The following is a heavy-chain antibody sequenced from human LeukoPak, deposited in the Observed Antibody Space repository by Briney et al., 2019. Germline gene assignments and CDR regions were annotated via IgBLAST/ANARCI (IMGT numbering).Heavy chain of an antibody. J-gene: IGHJ3*02. CDR1: GYMFSDYY. D-gene: IGHD6-13*01. CDR2: INPSGGST. CDR3: ARERMAAAGRLAFDI. V-gene: IGHV1-46*01. Sequence: ASVKVSCKASGYMFSDYYMHWVRQAPGQGLEWMAIINPSGGSTSYAQKFQGRVTMTRDTSTSTVYMELSSLRTEDTAVYYCARERMAAAGRLAFDIWGQGTMVTVSS.